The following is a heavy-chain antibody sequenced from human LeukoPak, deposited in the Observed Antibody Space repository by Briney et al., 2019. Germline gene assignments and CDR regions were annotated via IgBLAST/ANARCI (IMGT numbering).Heavy chain of an antibody. CDR2: IYPGDSDT. J-gene: IGHJ3*02. D-gene: IGHD3-22*01. Sequence: GESLKISCKGSGYSFTSYWIGWVRQMPGKGLGWMGIIYPGDSDTRYSPSFQGQVTISADKSISTAYLQWSSLKASDTAIYYCASQRQGAYYDSTGYPNDAFDIWGQGTMVTVSS. V-gene: IGHV5-51*01. CDR1: GYSFTSYW. CDR3: ASQRQGAYYDSTGYPNDAFDI.